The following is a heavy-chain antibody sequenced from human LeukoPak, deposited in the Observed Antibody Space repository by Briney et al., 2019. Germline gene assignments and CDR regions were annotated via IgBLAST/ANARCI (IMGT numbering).Heavy chain of an antibody. CDR1: GFIFSNYG. Sequence: PGGSLRLSCVGTGFIFSNYGMNWVRQAPGKGLEWVSFIAGGGDGIQYADSVTGRFTISRDNAKNSLYLQMNSLRAEDTAVYYCARERKQNSGWVFILFDYWGQGTLVTVSS. J-gene: IGHJ4*02. D-gene: IGHD6-19*01. CDR2: IAGGGDGI. V-gene: IGHV3-48*04. CDR3: ARERKQNSGWVFILFDY.